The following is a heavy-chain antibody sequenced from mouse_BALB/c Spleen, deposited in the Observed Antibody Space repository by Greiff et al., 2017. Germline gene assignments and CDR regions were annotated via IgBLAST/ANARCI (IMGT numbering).Heavy chain of an antibody. V-gene: IGHV4-1*02. J-gene: IGHJ3*01. CDR2: INPDSSTI. D-gene: IGHD3-2*01. CDR1: GFDFSRYW. Sequence: EVKLVESGGGLVQPGGSLKLSCAASGFDFSRYWMSWVRQAPGKGLEWIGEINPDSSTINYTPSLKDKFIISRDNAKNTLYLQMSKVRSEDTALYYCARETARASWFAYWGQGTLVTVSA. CDR3: ARETARASWFAY.